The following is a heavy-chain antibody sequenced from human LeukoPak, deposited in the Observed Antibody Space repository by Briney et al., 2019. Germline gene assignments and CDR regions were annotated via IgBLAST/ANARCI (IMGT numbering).Heavy chain of an antibody. J-gene: IGHJ4*02. D-gene: IGHD3-10*01. CDR1: GGSFSGYY. Sequence: PSETLSLTCAVYGGSFSGYYWSWIRQPPGKGLEWIGEINHSGSTNYYPSLKSRVTISVDTSKNQFSLKLSSVTAADTAVYYSARLWFGEDYWGQGTLVTVSS. CDR3: ARLWFGEDY. V-gene: IGHV4-34*01. CDR2: INHSGST.